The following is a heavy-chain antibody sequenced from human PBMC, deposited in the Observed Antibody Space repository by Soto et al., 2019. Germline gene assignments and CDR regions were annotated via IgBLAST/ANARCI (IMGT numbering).Heavy chain of an antibody. J-gene: IGHJ3*02. Sequence: GESLKISCKGSGYSFTSYWISRVRQMPGKGLEWMGRIDPSDSYTNYSPSFQGHVTISADKSISTAYLQWSSLKASDTAMYYCARHPFYDSSGYDASDIWGQGTMVTVSS. CDR1: GYSFTSYW. V-gene: IGHV5-10-1*01. CDR2: IDPSDSYT. CDR3: ARHPFYDSSGYDASDI. D-gene: IGHD3-22*01.